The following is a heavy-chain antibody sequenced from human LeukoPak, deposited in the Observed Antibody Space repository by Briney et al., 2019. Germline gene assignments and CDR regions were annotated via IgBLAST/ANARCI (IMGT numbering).Heavy chain of an antibody. CDR1: GFTVSSNY. Sequence: GGSLRLSCAASGFTVSSNYMSWVRQAPGKGLEWVSIIYSGGSTYYADSVKGRFTISRDNSKNTLYLQMNSLRAEDTATYYCAKSYLSYYGMDLWAKGPRSPSPQ. CDR2: IYSGGST. D-gene: IGHD3-16*02. V-gene: IGHV3-53*01. CDR3: AKSYLSYYGMDL. J-gene: IGHJ6*04.